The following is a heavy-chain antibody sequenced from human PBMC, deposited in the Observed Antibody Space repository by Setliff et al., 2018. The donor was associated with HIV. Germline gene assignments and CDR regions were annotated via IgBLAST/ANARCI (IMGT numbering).Heavy chain of an antibody. D-gene: IGHD5-12*01. CDR2: IYHSGTT. CDR1: GYSIRSGHY. V-gene: IGHV4-38-2*01. J-gene: IGHJ6*03. Sequence: LSLTCAVSGYSIRSGHYWGWIRQPPGKGLEWIGSIYHSGTTYDNPSLESRVTISVDTSKNQFSLKLSSVTAADTAVYYCARHGAYEAYYDYMDVWGKGTTVTVSS. CDR3: ARHGAYEAYYDYMDV.